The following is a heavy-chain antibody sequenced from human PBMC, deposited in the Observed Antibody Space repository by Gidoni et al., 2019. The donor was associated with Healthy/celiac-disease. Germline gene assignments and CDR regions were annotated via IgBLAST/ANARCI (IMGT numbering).Heavy chain of an antibody. CDR1: GFTFDDYG. CDR2: ISWNSGSI. Sequence: EVQLVESGGGLVQPGRSLRLSCAASGFTFDDYGMHWVRQAPGKGLEWVSGISWNSGSIGYADSGKGRCTISRDNAKNSLYLQMNSLRAEDTALYYCAKDTGGGDPFDWFDPWGQGTLVTVSS. D-gene: IGHD2-21*02. CDR3: AKDTGGGDPFDWFDP. V-gene: IGHV3-9*01. J-gene: IGHJ5*02.